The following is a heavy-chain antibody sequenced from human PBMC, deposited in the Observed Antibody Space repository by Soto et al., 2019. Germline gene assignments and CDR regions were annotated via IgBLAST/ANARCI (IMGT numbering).Heavy chain of an antibody. CDR2: ISSDGTTT. Sequence: EVQLVQSGGGLPRPGKSLSLPGAASGFTFKRFGMHWVRQFPGKGPLWISYISSDGTTTAYADSVKGRFTTARDTAKDTMYLQMDSLRAEDTAAYYCAIQDCTNDVCLEAAVTVGGALESWGQGTLVTVSS. J-gene: IGHJ1*01. V-gene: IGHV3-74*03. D-gene: IGHD2-8*01. CDR3: AIQDCTNDVCLEAAVTVGGALES. CDR1: GFTFKRFG.